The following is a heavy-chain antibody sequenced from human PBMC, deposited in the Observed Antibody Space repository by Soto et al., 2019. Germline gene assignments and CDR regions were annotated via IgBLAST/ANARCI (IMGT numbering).Heavy chain of an antibody. D-gene: IGHD5-12*01. CDR3: ARASGYDNHFDY. CDR1: GGTFSSYA. Sequence: GASVKVSCKASGGTFSSYAISWVRQAPGQGLEWMGWIIPIFGTTNYAQKFQGRVTITADESTSTAYMELSRLRSDDTAVYYCARASGYDNHFDYWGQGTLVTVSS. J-gene: IGHJ4*02. CDR2: IIPIFGTT. V-gene: IGHV1-69*13.